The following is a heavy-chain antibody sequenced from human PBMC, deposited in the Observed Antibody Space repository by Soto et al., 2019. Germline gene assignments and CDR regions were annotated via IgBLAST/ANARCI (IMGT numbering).Heavy chain of an antibody. V-gene: IGHV4-39*07. D-gene: IGHD3-16*01. Sequence: LSLTYTVSSGSISSTIYSWDWIRQPPGKGLEWVGSIFYSGSTYYNPSLKSRVTISVDTSKNQFSLKLSSVTAADTAVYYCARVPPNYDYVWGSYPYTYSYYFDYWGQGTLVTAPQ. J-gene: IGHJ4*02. CDR3: ARVPPNYDYVWGSYPYTYSYYFDY. CDR1: SGSISSTIYS. CDR2: IFYSGST.